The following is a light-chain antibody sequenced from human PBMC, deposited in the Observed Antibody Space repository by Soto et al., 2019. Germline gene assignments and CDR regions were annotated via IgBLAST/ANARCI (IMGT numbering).Light chain of an antibody. J-gene: IGKJ4*01. V-gene: IGKV1-33*01. CDR2: DAS. CDR3: QQYDNLLPLT. CDR1: QDISNY. Sequence: DIQMTQSPSSLSASVGDRVTITCQASQDISNYLNWYQQKPGKAPKLLIYDASNLETGVPSRFSGCGSGTDFTFTISSLQPEDIATYYCQQYDNLLPLTFGGGTKVESK.